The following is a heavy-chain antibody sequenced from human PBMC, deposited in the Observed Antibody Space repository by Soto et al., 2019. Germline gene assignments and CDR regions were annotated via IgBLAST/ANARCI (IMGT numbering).Heavy chain of an antibody. V-gene: IGHV1-46*01. CDR2: VNPSGGHT. CDR1: GDTFTDYY. CDR3: ARGGHVVVVTAALDY. D-gene: IGHD2-21*02. J-gene: IGHJ4*02. Sequence: QVQLMQSGAEVKKPGASVKVSCKASGDTFTDYYIHWVRQAPGQGLEWMGTVNPSGGHTTYAQHFLGRVTXTXEXSPXTLYVELTSLTSDDPAVYYCARGGHVVVVTAALDYWGQGTLVTVSS.